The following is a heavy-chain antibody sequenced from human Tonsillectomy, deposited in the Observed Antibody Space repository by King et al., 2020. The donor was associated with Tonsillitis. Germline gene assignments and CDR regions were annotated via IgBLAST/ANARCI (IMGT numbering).Heavy chain of an antibody. CDR1: GGTFSSYA. V-gene: IGHV1-69*04. Sequence: QLVQSGAEVKKPGSSVKVSCKASGGTFSSYAISWVRQAPGQGLEWMGRIIPILGIANYAQKFQGRVTITADKSTSTAYMELSSLRSEDTAVYYCARGGGGGSWGPSDYWGQGTLVTVSS. CDR3: ARGGGGGSWGPSDY. CDR2: IIPILGIA. J-gene: IGHJ4*02. D-gene: IGHD2-15*01.